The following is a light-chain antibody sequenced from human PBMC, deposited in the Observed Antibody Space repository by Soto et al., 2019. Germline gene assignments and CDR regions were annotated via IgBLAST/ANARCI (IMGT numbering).Light chain of an antibody. CDR1: SSDVGGYNS. V-gene: IGLV2-14*01. CDR2: EVS. CDR3: TSYTSSSTLYV. J-gene: IGLJ1*01. Sequence: QSALTLPASVSGSPGQSITISCTGTSSDVGGYNSVSWYQQHPGKAPKLMIYEVSNRPSGASYRFSGSKSGNTASLTISGLQAEDEADYYCTSYTSSSTLYVFGTGTKVTVL.